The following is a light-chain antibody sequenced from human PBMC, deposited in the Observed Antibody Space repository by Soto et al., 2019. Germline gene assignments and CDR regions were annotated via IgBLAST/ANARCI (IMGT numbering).Light chain of an antibody. V-gene: IGLV2-23*01. CDR1: SSDVGSYNL. Sequence: QSVLTQPASVSGSLGQSITISRTGTSSDVGSYNLVSWYQQHPGKAPKLMIYEGSKRPSGVSNRFSGSKSGNTASLTISGLQAEDEADYYCCSYAGSSSYVFGTGTKVTVL. CDR2: EGS. CDR3: CSYAGSSSYV. J-gene: IGLJ1*01.